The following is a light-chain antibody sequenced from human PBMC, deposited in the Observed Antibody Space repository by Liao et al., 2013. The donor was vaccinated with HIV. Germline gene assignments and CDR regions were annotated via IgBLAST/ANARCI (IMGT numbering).Light chain of an antibody. J-gene: IGLJ2*01. CDR2: KDT. Sequence: SYELTQPSSVSVSPGQTARITCSGDVLSKQIGHWYQQRPGQAPVVVIYKDTERPSGIPERFSGSSSGTTLTLTITGVQAEDEADYYCQSAAPSSKYVIFGGGTKLTVL. CDR3: QSAAPSSKYVI. CDR1: VLSKQI. V-gene: IGLV3-25*03.